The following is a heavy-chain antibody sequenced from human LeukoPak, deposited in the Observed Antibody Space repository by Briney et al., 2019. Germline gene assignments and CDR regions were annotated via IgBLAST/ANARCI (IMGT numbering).Heavy chain of an antibody. V-gene: IGHV3-33*01. CDR1: GFTFSSYG. Sequence: GGSLRLSCAASGFTFSSYGVHWVRQAPGKGLEWVAVIWSDGSNKYYADSVKGRFTISRDNSKNTLYLQMNSLRAEDTAVYYCARDLGSSSWYGIGYGGQGTLVTVSS. CDR3: ARDLGSSSWYGIGY. J-gene: IGHJ4*02. CDR2: IWSDGSNK. D-gene: IGHD6-13*01.